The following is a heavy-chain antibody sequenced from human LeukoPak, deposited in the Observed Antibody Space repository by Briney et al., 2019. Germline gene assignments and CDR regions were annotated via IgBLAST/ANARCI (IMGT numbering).Heavy chain of an antibody. V-gene: IGHV3-23*01. CDR1: GFTFRSYP. J-gene: IGHJ1*01. CDR2: IGSNAGDT. Sequence: GGSLRLSCAASGFTFRSYPMTWVRQAPGKGLEWVSTIGSNAGDTHHADSVKGRFTISRDNSKNSLYLQMNSLRAEDTAVYYCTTNGHYDTSGYYYVPFSYWGQGTLVTVSS. D-gene: IGHD3-22*01. CDR3: TTNGHYDTSGYYYVPFSY.